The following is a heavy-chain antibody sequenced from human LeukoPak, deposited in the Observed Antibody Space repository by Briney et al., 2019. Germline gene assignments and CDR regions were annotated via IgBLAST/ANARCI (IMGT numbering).Heavy chain of an antibody. CDR3: AAGRPYSLLDY. J-gene: IGHJ4*02. CDR1: GSSLTELS. D-gene: IGHD5-18*01. CDR2: FDVIDGET. Sequence: GASVKVSCTVSGSSLTELSLYWVRQAPGKGLEWMGGFDVIDGETLYAQKFQGRVTMTEDSSADTAYMELRSLTSDDTALYYCAAGRPYSLLDYWGQGTLVTVSS. V-gene: IGHV1-24*01.